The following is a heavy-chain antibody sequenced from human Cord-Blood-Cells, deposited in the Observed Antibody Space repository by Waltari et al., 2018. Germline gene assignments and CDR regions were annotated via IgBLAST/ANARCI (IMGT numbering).Heavy chain of an antibody. D-gene: IGHD7-27*01. Sequence: QVQLVQSGAEVKKPGASVKVSCKASGYTFTSYGISWVRQAPGQGLEWMGWLSAYNGNSTYARKLQVIVSMTTDNSTSTAYMELRSPSSDATAVYYCARAANWGYIYYYYGMDVWGQGTTVTVSS. V-gene: IGHV1-18*01. CDR2: LSAYNGNS. CDR3: ARAANWGYIYYYYGMDV. CDR1: GYTFTSYG. J-gene: IGHJ6*02.